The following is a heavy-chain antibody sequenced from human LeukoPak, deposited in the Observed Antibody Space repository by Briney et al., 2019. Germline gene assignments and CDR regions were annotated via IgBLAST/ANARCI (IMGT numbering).Heavy chain of an antibody. CDR1: GFTFSSSA. CDR2: ISGSGGST. J-gene: IGHJ4*02. Sequence: GGSVRLSCAASGFTFSSSAMSWVRQAPGKGLEWVSGISGSGGSTYYADSVKGRFTISRDNSKNTLYLQMNSLRAEDTAVYYCAKGVSYYYDSSGYPGYWGQGTLVTVSS. V-gene: IGHV3-23*01. CDR3: AKGVSYYYDSSGYPGY. D-gene: IGHD3-22*01.